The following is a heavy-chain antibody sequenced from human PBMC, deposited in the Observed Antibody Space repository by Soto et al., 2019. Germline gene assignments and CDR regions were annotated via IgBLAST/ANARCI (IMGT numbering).Heavy chain of an antibody. CDR1: DGSVRSGSYY. D-gene: IGHD6-6*01. J-gene: IGHJ4*02. Sequence: SETLSLTCTVSDGSVRSGSYYWNWIRQPPGKGLGGIGYIYSSGSNNYNPSLNSRGTISVDTSKNQLSLKLISVTAADTAVYYCARDRPPDYWGQGTLVPVSS. CDR3: ARDRPPDY. V-gene: IGHV4-61*01. CDR2: IYSSGSN.